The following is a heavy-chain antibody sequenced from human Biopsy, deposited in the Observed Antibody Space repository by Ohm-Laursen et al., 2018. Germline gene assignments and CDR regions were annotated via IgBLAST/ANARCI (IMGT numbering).Heavy chain of an antibody. V-gene: IGHV1-8*01. D-gene: IGHD1-1*01. Sequence: SVKVSCKASGYTFTDYDIIWVRQATGQGPEWMGWMNPKSGKTGYEQKFWGRVTMTSDTSISTAYMELSSLGSEDPAAYYCARVVRNQLVSEYWGQGTLVTVSS. CDR3: ARVVRNQLVSEY. CDR1: GYTFTDYD. J-gene: IGHJ4*02. CDR2: MNPKSGKT.